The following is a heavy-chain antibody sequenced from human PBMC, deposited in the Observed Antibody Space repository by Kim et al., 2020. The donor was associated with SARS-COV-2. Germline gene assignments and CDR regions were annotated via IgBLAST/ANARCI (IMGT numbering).Heavy chain of an antibody. Sequence: SETLSLTCTVSGGSISSGGYYWSWIRQHPGKGLEWIGYIYYSGSTYYNPSLKSRVTISVDTSKNQFSLKLSSVTAADTAVYYCARERALGYSYGYDYWGQGTLVTVSS. CDR2: IYYSGST. V-gene: IGHV4-31*03. CDR3: ARERALGYSYGYDY. D-gene: IGHD5-18*01. CDR1: GGSISSGGYY. J-gene: IGHJ4*02.